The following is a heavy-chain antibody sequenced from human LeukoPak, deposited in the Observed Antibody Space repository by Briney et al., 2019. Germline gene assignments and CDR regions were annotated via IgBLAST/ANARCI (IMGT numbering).Heavy chain of an antibody. D-gene: IGHD4-17*01. Sequence: SETLSLTCTVSGGSISSGDYYWSWIRQPPGTGLEWIGYIYYSGSTYYNPSLKSRVTISVDTSKNQFSLKLSSVTAADTAVYYCARGPTVAFDIWGQGTMVTVSS. CDR1: GGSISSGDYY. CDR3: ARGPTVAFDI. V-gene: IGHV4-30-4*01. J-gene: IGHJ3*02. CDR2: IYYSGST.